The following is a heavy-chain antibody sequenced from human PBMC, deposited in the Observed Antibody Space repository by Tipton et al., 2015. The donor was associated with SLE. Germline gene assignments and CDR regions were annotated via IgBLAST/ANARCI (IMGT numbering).Heavy chain of an antibody. Sequence: SLRLSCAASGFTFSSYWMSWVRQAPGKGLEWVANIKQDGSEKYYVDSVKGRFTISRDNAKNSLYLQMKRLRAEDTAVYYCVATTNDPWGQGTLVTVSS. CDR1: GFTFSSYW. D-gene: IGHD5-12*01. CDR3: VATTNDP. CDR2: IKQDGSEK. V-gene: IGHV3-7*01. J-gene: IGHJ5*02.